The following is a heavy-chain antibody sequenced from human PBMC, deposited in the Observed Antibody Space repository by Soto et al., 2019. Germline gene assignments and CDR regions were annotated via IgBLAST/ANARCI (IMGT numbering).Heavy chain of an antibody. V-gene: IGHV1-3*01. CDR3: VRRHVSATGIDWLDP. CDR1: GYTFTRYG. J-gene: IGHJ5*02. D-gene: IGHD6-13*01. Sequence: ASVKVSCKASGYTFTRYGIHWVRQAPGQRLEWMGWINAANGDTKYSPKFQGRVTITRDTSASTAYMELSSLRSEDTAVYYCVRRHVSATGIDWLDPWGQGTLVTVSS. CDR2: INAANGDT.